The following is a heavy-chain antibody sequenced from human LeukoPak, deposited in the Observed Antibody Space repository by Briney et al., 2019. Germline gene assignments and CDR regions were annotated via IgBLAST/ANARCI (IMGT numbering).Heavy chain of an antibody. CDR3: ASRRGDVDTIKTFDY. V-gene: IGHV3-7*01. CDR1: GFTFRSYW. CDR2: IKQDGTAK. Sequence: PGGSLRLSCEVSGFTFRSYWMSWVRQAPGKGLEWVANIKQDGTAKYYVDSVKGRFTISRGNAKNSLYLQMNSLRAEDTAVYYCASRRGDVDTIKTFDYWGQGTLVTVSS. J-gene: IGHJ4*02. D-gene: IGHD5-18*01.